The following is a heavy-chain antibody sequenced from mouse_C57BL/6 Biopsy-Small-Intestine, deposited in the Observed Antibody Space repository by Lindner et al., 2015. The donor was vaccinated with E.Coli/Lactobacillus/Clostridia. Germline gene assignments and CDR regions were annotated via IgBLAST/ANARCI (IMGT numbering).Heavy chain of an antibody. CDR3: ASQDASHCSSTTCSANFHY. Sequence: PVKVSCKASGGTFSNYAISWVRQAPGQGLEWMGGTIPIPGTAHYAQRFQGRVTITADESTSTAYMELSSLRSEDTAVYYCASQDASHCSSTTCSANFHYWGQGTLVTVSS. CDR2: TIPIPGTA. J-gene: IGHJ4*01. CDR1: GGTFSNYA. V-gene: IGHV1-81*01. D-gene: IGHD1-1*01.